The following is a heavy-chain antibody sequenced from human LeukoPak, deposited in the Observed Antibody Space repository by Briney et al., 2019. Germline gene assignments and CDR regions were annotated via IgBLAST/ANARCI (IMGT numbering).Heavy chain of an antibody. J-gene: IGHJ4*02. V-gene: IGHV4-30-4*01. CDR1: GGSISSGDYY. CDR2: IYYSEST. D-gene: IGHD2-21*02. Sequence: KPSQTLSLTCTVSGGSISSGDYYWNWIRQSPGKGLEWIGYIYYSESTYYNPPLRSRVTISIDRSKDQFSLKMISVTAADTATYFCARERAAYCTGDCHSFDYWGQGILVTVSS. CDR3: ARERAAYCTGDCHSFDY.